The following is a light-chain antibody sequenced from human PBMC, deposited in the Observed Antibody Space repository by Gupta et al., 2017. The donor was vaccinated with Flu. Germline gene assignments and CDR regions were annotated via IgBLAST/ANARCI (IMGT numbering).Light chain of an antibody. Sequence: VTITCRESQSIGSYLNWYQQKTGKAPKLLIYAASSLQSGGSSRFSGSGSGTDGTDFTLTISSLQPDDFAIYYCQQSYSTPHTFGQGTKLDIK. V-gene: IGKV1-39*01. CDR1: QSIGSY. J-gene: IGKJ2*01. CDR2: AAS. CDR3: QQSYSTPHT.